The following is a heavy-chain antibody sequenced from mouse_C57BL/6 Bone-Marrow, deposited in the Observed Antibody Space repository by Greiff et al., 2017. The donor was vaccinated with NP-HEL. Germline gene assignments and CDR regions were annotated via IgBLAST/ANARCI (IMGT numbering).Heavy chain of an antibody. D-gene: IGHD1-1*01. CDR1: GFTFSDYG. CDR2: ISNLAYSI. CDR3: ARPSTVVEEGFAY. J-gene: IGHJ3*01. Sequence: EVKVVESGGGLVQPGGSLKLSCAASGFTFSDYGMAWVRQAPRKGPEWVAFISNLAYSIYYADTVTGRFTISIENANNTLYLEMSSLRSEDTAMYYCARPSTVVEEGFAYWGQGTLVTVSA. V-gene: IGHV5-15*01.